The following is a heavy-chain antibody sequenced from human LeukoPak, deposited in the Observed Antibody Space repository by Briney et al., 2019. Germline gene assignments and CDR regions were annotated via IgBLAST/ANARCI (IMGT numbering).Heavy chain of an antibody. J-gene: IGHJ6*03. Sequence: GGSLRLSCAASGFTFSYYYMSWIRQAPGKGLEWVSYISSSGSTIYYADSVKGRFTISRYNAKNSLYLQMNSLRAEDTAVYYCARGEDYNYYYYMDVWGKGTTVTVSS. CDR2: ISSSGSTI. CDR3: ARGEDYNYYYYMDV. CDR1: GFTFSYYY. V-gene: IGHV3-11*01.